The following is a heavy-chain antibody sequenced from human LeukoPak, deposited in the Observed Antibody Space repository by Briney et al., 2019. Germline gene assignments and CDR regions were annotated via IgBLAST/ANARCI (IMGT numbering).Heavy chain of an antibody. CDR3: ARGLGSSSWWGYFDY. CDR2: IKQDGSEK. Sequence: PGGSLRLSCAASGLTFSSYWMSWVRQAPGKGLEWVANIKQDGSEKYYVDSVKGRFTISRDNAKNSLYLQMNSLRAEDTAVYYCARGLGSSSWWGYFDYWGQGTLVTVSS. D-gene: IGHD6-13*01. J-gene: IGHJ4*02. CDR1: GLTFSSYW. V-gene: IGHV3-7*01.